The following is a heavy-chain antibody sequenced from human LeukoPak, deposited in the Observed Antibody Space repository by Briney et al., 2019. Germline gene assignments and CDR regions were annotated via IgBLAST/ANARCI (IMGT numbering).Heavy chain of an antibody. CDR3: ARVRLPPYSYYYYYMDV. D-gene: IGHD5-18*01. J-gene: IGHJ6*03. CDR2: INHSGST. CDR1: GGSFSGYY. V-gene: IGHV4-34*01. Sequence: SETLSLTCAVYGGSFSGYYWSWIRQPPGKGLEWIGEINHSGSTNYNPSLKSRVTISVDTSKNQFSLKLSSVAAADTAVYYCARVRLPPYSYYYYYMDVWGKGTTVTVSS.